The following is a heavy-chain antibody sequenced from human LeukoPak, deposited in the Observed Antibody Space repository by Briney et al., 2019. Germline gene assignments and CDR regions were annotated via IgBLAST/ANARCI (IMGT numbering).Heavy chain of an antibody. Sequence: GGSLRLSCAASGFTFSSFWMGWVRQAPGKGLEWVATIKQDGSEKYSVDSVKGRFTISRDNAKNSLYLQMNSLRAEDTAVYYCARDLRTSLDYWGQGTLVTVSS. CDR1: GFTFSSFW. J-gene: IGHJ4*02. V-gene: IGHV3-7*01. CDR3: ARDLRTSLDY. D-gene: IGHD5/OR15-5a*01. CDR2: IKQDGSEK.